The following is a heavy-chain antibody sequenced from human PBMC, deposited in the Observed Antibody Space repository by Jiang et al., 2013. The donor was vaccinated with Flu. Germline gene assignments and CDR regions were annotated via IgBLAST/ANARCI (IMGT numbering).Heavy chain of an antibody. J-gene: IGHJ6*01. CDR2: ISYHGSTK. V-gene: IGHV3-30*18. CDR1: GFTFSSYW. CDR3: AKXRWGGGYGYYYGMDV. Sequence: VQLLESGGGLVQPGGSLRLSCAASGFTFSSYWMTWARQAPGKGLEWVAVISYHGSTKYDADSVRGRFTISRDNSKNTLYLQMNSLRAEDTAVYYCAKXRWGGGYGYYYGMDV. D-gene: IGHD3-16*01.